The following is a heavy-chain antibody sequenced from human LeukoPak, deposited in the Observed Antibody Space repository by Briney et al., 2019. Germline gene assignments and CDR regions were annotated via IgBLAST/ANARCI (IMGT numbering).Heavy chain of an antibody. V-gene: IGHV4-59*01. CDR3: ARDEGANFFDY. D-gene: IGHD1-26*01. J-gene: IGHJ4*02. CDR1: GGSISSYY. Sequence: PSETLSLTCTVSGGSISSYYWSWIRQPPGKGLEWIGYIYYSGSTNYNPSLKSRVTISVDTSKNQFSPELSSVTAADTAVYYCARDEGANFFDYWGQGTLVTVSS. CDR2: IYYSGST.